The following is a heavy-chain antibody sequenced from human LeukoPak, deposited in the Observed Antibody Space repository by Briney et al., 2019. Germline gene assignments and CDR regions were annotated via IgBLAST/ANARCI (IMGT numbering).Heavy chain of an antibody. V-gene: IGHV3-66*01. J-gene: IGHJ6*02. CDR3: ARAPSVYYYGMDV. Sequence: PGGSLRLTCAASGFTVSSNYMSWVRQAPGKGLEWVSVIYSGGSTYYADSVKGRFTISRDNSKNTLYLQMNSLRAEDTAVYYCARAPSVYYYGMDVWGQGTTVTVSS. CDR1: GFTVSSNY. D-gene: IGHD6-19*01. CDR2: IYSGGST.